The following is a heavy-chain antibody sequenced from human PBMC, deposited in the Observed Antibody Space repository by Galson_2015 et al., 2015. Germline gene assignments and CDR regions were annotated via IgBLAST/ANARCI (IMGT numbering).Heavy chain of an antibody. CDR2: ISSSSSYT. V-gene: IGHV3-11*06. Sequence: SLRLSCAASGFTFSDYYMSWVRQAPGKGLEWVSYISSSSSYTHYADSVKGRFTISRDNAKNTLYLQMNSLRAEDTAVYNCARAKRELLVSGYFDYWGQGTLVTVSS. D-gene: IGHD6-19*01. J-gene: IGHJ4*02. CDR3: ARAKRELLVSGYFDY. CDR1: GFTFSDYY.